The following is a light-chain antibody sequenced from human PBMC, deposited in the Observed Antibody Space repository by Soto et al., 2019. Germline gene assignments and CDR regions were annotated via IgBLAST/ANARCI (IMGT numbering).Light chain of an antibody. Sequence: DIQLTQSPSVLSASVGDTVTITCRASHALSNYLAWYQQKPGKAPDLLIYSASDLETGVPSRFSGSGSGTGFTFTISSLQPEDFATYYCQQYESLPLTFGQGTRLEIK. V-gene: IGKV1-33*01. CDR2: SAS. J-gene: IGKJ5*01. CDR3: QQYESLPLT. CDR1: HALSNY.